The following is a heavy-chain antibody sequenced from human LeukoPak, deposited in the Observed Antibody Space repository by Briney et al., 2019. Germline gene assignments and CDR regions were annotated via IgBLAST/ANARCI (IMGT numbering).Heavy chain of an antibody. V-gene: IGHV4-31*11. Sequence: PSETLSLTCAVSGGSISSGDYYWSWIRQHPGKGLEWIGYIYYGGSTYYNPSLKSRVTISLDTSKNKFSLKLSSVTAADTAVYYCASGGALIATLAYWGQGTLVTVSS. CDR2: IYYGGST. J-gene: IGHJ4*02. D-gene: IGHD2-21*01. CDR3: ASGGALIATLAY. CDR1: GGSISSGDYY.